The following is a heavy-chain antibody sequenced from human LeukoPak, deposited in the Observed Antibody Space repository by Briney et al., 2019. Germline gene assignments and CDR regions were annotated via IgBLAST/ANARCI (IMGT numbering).Heavy chain of an antibody. J-gene: IGHJ4*02. CDR3: AKDAYSGYDYSGYFDY. D-gene: IGHD5-12*01. Sequence: SLTLTLAGAGSTFTYYPWHWVWHPQAKGLGGVSVSYWSSDSIAYADSVKGRFTISRDNAKNSLYLLMNSLRAEDTALYYCAKDAYSGYDYSGYFDYWGQGTLATVSS. CDR2: SYWSSDSI. CDR1: GSTFTYYP. V-gene: IGHV3-9*01.